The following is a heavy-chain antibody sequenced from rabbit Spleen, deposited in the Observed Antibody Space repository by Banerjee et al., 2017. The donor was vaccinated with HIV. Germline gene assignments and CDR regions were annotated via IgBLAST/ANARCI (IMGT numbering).Heavy chain of an antibody. J-gene: IGHJ4*01. CDR2: INVITGKA. V-gene: IGHV1S45*01. D-gene: IGHD3-1*01. CDR3: ARDLASVVGWNFSL. CDR1: GFSFSNKAV. Sequence: QQQLVESGGGLVTPEGSLKLSCTASGFSFSNKAVMCWVRQAPGKGLEWIACINVITGKAVYASWAKGRFTFSKTSSTTVTLQMTSLTAADTATHFCARDLASVVGWNFSLWGQGTLVTVS.